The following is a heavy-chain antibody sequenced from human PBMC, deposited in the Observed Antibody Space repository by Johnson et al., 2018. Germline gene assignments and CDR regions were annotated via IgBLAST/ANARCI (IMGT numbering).Heavy chain of an antibody. V-gene: IGHV1-69*01. CDR1: GGTFSSYA. Sequence: QVQLVESGAEVTKPGSSVKVSCKASGGTFSSYAISWVRQAPGQGLEWMGGIIPIFGTANYAQKFQGRVTITADESTITAYMEPGSLRSEVTAVYYCPRAPKRKYYCGGECRHYGMDGWGQGTTVTVSS. D-gene: IGHD2-21*01. J-gene: IGHJ6*02. CDR3: PRAPKRKYYCGGECRHYGMDG. CDR2: IIPIFGTA.